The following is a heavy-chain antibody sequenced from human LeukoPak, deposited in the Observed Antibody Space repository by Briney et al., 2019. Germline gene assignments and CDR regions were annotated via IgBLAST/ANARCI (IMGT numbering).Heavy chain of an antibody. CDR1: GGSFSGYY. J-gene: IGHJ6*03. Sequence: PSETLSLTCAVYGGSFSGYYWSWIRQPPGKGLEWIGEINHSGSTNYNPSLKSRVTISVDTSKNQFSLKLSSVTAADTAVYYCARRGSGSYVSYYYYYMDVWGKGTTVTISS. CDR3: ARRGSGSYVSYYYYYMDV. CDR2: INHSGST. D-gene: IGHD3-10*01. V-gene: IGHV4-34*01.